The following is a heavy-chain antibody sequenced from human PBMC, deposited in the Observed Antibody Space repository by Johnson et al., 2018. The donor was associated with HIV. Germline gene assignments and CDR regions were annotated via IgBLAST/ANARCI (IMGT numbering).Heavy chain of an antibody. D-gene: IGHD6-19*01. CDR1: GFTFRNYD. CDR3: AKGGLGHTDAFDI. V-gene: IGHV3-43*02. Sequence: LVESGGGVVQPGRSLRLSCGGSGFTFRNYDLHWVRQAPGKGLEWVAVISWDGGSTYYGDSLKGRFTISRDNSKNSLYLQMNSLRSENTALYYCAKGGLGHTDAFDIWGQGTMVTVSS. CDR2: ISWDGGST. J-gene: IGHJ3*02.